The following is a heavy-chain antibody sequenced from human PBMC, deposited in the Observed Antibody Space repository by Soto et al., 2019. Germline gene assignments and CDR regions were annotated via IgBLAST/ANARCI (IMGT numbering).Heavy chain of an antibody. CDR2: IKSKTDGGTT. CDR1: GFTFTNAW. D-gene: IGHD6-13*01. V-gene: IGHV3-15*07. J-gene: IGHJ4*02. CDR3: TPTNRDPRWYYFDY. Sequence: GGSLRLSCAASGFTFTNAWMNWVRQAPGKGLEWVGRIKSKTDGGTTDYAAPVKGRFTISRDDSKNTLYLQMNSLKTEDTAVYYCTPTNRDPRWYYFDYWGQGTLVTVSS.